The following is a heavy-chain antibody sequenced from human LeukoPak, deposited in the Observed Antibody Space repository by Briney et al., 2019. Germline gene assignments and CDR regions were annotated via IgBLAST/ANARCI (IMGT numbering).Heavy chain of an antibody. CDR3: ARSYCSSTSCYAAYYYYMDV. CDR2: IKHSGST. V-gene: IGHV4-34*01. J-gene: IGHJ6*03. CDR1: GGSFSGYY. Sequence: SETLSLICALYGGSFSGYYWRWIRQPPGKGLEWIGEIKHSGSTNYNPSLKSRVTISVDTSKNQFSLKLSSVTAADTAVYYCARSYCSSTSCYAAYYYYMDVWGKGTTVTVSS. D-gene: IGHD2-2*01.